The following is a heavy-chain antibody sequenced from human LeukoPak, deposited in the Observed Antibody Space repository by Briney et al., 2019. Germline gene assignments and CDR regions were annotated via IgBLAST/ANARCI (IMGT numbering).Heavy chain of an antibody. CDR1: GYTFTSYG. V-gene: IGHV1-18*01. J-gene: IGHJ5*02. CDR2: ISAYNGNT. D-gene: IGHD3-22*01. Sequence: ASVKVSXKASGYTFTSYGISWVRQAPGQGLEWMGWISAYNGNTNYAQKLQGRVTMTTDTSTSTAYMELRSLRSDDTAVYYCARDSARYYYDSSGYPYNWFDPWGQGTLVTVSS. CDR3: ARDSARYYYDSSGYPYNWFDP.